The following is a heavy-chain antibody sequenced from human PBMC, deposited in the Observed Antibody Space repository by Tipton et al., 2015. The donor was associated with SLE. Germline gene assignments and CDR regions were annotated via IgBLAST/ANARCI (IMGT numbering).Heavy chain of an antibody. CDR3: ARSKASYDILTGYRDYWYYFDY. CDR2: ISGSGGST. J-gene: IGHJ4*02. V-gene: IGHV3-23*01. D-gene: IGHD3-9*01. Sequence: SLRLSCAASGFTFSSYAMSWVRQAPGKGLEWVSAISGSGGSTYYADSVKGRFTISRDNSKNTLYLQMNSLRAEDTAVYYCARSKASYDILTGYRDYWYYFDYWGQGTLVTVSS. CDR1: GFTFSSYA.